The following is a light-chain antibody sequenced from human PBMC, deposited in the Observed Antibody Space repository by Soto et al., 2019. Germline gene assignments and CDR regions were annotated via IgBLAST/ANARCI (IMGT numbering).Light chain of an antibody. CDR2: ATS. V-gene: IGKV3-20*01. CDR1: QSVSSIY. Sequence: EIVLTQSPGTLSLSPGERATLSFRASQSVSSIYLAWYQQKPGQAPSLLIYATSSRATGIPDRFSGSGSGTDFSLTISRLEPEDFAVYYCQQYGSSPITFGQGTRLDIK. J-gene: IGKJ5*01. CDR3: QQYGSSPIT.